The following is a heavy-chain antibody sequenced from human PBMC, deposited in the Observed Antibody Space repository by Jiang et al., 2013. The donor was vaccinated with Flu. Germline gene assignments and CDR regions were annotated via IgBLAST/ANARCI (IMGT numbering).Heavy chain of an antibody. CDR3: AKDRGSGTYENWFDP. Sequence: GGSLRVSCATSGFTFRDFAMNWVRQAPGKGLEWVSTITAGGDSTYYADSVKGRFTISRDNSKNTLYLQMIRLRDDDTAVYYCAKDRGSGTYENWFDPWGQGTLVKVSS. D-gene: IGHD3-10*01. CDR1: GFTFRDFA. CDR2: ITAGGDST. J-gene: IGHJ5*02. V-gene: IGHV3-23*01.